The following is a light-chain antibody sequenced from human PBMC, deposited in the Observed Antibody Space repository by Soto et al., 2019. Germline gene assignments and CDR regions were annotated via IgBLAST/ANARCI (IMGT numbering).Light chain of an antibody. CDR1: QSVSSY. V-gene: IGKV3-11*01. CDR2: EAS. Sequence: EIVLTQSPATLSLSPGERATLSCRASQSVSSYLAWYQQKPGQTPRLLIYEASNRATGIPARFSGSGSGTDFTLTISSLEPEGSAVYYCQQRSNWSTFGQGTRLEMK. J-gene: IGKJ5*01. CDR3: QQRSNWST.